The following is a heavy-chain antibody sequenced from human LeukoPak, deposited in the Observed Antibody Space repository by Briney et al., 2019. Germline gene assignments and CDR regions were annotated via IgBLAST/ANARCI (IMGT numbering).Heavy chain of an antibody. CDR2: IYYSGST. V-gene: IGHV4-59*01. CDR3: ARVTVSHYYYYMDV. J-gene: IGHJ6*03. Sequence: QVQLQESGPGLVKPSETLSLTCTVSGGSISSYFWCWIRQPPGKGLEGIVYIYYSGSTNYNPSLKSRVTISVDTSKNQFSLKLSSVTAADTAVYYCARVTVSHYYYYMDVWGKGTTVTVSS. CDR1: GGSISSYF.